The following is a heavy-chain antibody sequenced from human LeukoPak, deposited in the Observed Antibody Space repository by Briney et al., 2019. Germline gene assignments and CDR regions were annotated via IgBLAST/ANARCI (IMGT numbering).Heavy chain of an antibody. D-gene: IGHD6-19*01. CDR3: ARVAVAGPFDY. CDR2: IYTSGST. V-gene: IGHV4-4*09. Sequence: SETLSLTCTVSGGSISSYYWSWIRQPPGKGLEWIGYIYTSGSTNYNPSLKSRVTISVDTSKNQFSLKLSSVTAADTAVYYCARVAVAGPFDYWGQGTLVTVSS. CDR1: GGSISSYY. J-gene: IGHJ4*02.